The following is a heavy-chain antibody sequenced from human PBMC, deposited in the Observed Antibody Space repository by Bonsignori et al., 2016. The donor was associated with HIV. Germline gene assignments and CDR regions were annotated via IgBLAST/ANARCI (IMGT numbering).Heavy chain of an antibody. CDR1: GFTFSSYW. CDR2: IKQDGSEK. V-gene: IGHV3-7*01. J-gene: IGHJ6*03. CDR3: ARDKASYDFWSGYWLDYYYYYMDV. D-gene: IGHD3-3*01. Sequence: GGSLRLSCAASGFTFSSYWMSWVRQAPGKGLEWVANIKQDGSEKYYVDSVKGRFTISRDNAKNSLYLQMNSLRAEDTAVYYCARDKASYDFWSGYWLDYYYYYMDVWGQRDHGHRLL.